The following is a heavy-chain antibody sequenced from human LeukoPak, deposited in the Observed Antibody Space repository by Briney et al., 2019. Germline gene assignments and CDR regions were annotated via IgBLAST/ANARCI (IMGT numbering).Heavy chain of an antibody. Sequence: SETLSLTCTVSGGSISGYCWSWIRQPPGKGLEWIGYISYSGSTNYNPSLKSRVTISVDTSKNQFSLRLSSVTAADTAVYYCARVDSSWYSSDYWGQGTLVTVSS. CDR2: ISYSGST. J-gene: IGHJ4*02. D-gene: IGHD6-13*01. V-gene: IGHV4-59*01. CDR1: GGSISGYC. CDR3: ARVDSSWYSSDY.